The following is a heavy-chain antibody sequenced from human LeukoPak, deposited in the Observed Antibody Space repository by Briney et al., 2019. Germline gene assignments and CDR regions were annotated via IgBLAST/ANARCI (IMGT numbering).Heavy chain of an antibody. CDR3: AREGGSGYYRAYGMDV. J-gene: IGHJ6*02. V-gene: IGHV1-46*01. CDR1: GYTFTSYY. Sequence: GASVKVSCKASGYTFTSYYMHWVRQAPGQGLEWMGIINPSGGSTSYAQKFQGRVTMTRDTSTSTVYMELSSLRSEDTAVYYCAREGGSGYYRAYGMDVWGQGTTVTVSS. D-gene: IGHD3-22*01. CDR2: INPSGGST.